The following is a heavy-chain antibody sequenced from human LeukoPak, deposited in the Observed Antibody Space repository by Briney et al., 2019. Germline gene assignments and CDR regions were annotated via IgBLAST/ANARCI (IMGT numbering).Heavy chain of an antibody. CDR3: AKDPGGSGWLKYYFDY. CDR1: GFTFSRYG. Sequence: GGSLRLSCAASGFTFSRYGMHWVRQAPGKGLEWVAVISYDGSNKYYADSVKGRFTISRDNSKNTLYLQMNSLRAEDTAVYYCAKDPGGSGWLKYYFDYWGQGTLVTVSS. D-gene: IGHD6-25*01. CDR2: ISYDGSNK. V-gene: IGHV3-30*18. J-gene: IGHJ4*02.